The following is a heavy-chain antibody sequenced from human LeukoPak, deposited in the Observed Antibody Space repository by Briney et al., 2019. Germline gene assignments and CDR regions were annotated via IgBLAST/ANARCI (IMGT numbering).Heavy chain of an antibody. J-gene: IGHJ3*02. D-gene: IGHD3-22*01. CDR2: ISGYNGNT. Sequence: ASVKVSCKTSGYTFNSYGLSWVRQAPGQGLEWMGWISGYNGNTKYAQKFKGRVTMTTDTFTTTAYMELRSLRSDDTAMYYCARDSDYDSSGSWVAQGGGGGLDIWGQGTMVTVSS. CDR3: ARDSDYDSSGSWVAQGGGGGLDI. CDR1: GYTFNSYG. V-gene: IGHV1-18*01.